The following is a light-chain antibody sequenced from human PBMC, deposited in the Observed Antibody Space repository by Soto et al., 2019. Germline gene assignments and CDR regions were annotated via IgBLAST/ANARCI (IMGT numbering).Light chain of an antibody. J-gene: IGKJ2*01. Sequence: DIQMTQSPSTLSASVGDRVTITCRASQSISNWLAWYQQKPGKAPNFLIYDASNLESGVPSRFSGSGSGTEFTLTLSSLQPDDFGTYYCQQYSTYPLPFGQGTKLEIK. V-gene: IGKV1-5*01. CDR2: DAS. CDR3: QQYSTYPLP. CDR1: QSISNW.